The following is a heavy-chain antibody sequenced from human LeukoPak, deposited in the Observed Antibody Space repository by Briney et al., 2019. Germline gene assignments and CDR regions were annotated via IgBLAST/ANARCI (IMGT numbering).Heavy chain of an antibody. CDR1: GYTFTSYG. J-gene: IGHJ6*03. Sequence: ASVKVSCKASGYTFTSYGISWVRQAPGQGLKWMGWISAYNGNTNYAQKLQGRVTMTTDTSTSTAYMELRSLRSDDTAVYYCARLVPAAYDYYYYYMDVWGKGTTVTVSS. V-gene: IGHV1-18*01. CDR3: ARLVPAAYDYYYYYMDV. D-gene: IGHD2-2*01. CDR2: ISAYNGNT.